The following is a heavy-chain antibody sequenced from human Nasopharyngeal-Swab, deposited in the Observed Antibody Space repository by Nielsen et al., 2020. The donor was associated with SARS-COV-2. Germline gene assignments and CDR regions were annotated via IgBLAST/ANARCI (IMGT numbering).Heavy chain of an antibody. J-gene: IGHJ4*02. Sequence: SETLSLTCAVYGGFFRGFSWSWIRQPPGKGLEWIGEINDSGSTNYNPSLTSRVTMSVDTSKSQFSLKLNSVTAADTAVYYCARGLRKVPIFPASQYYFDYWGQGTLVTVSS. D-gene: IGHD3-9*01. CDR1: GGFFRGFS. CDR3: ARGLRKVPIFPASQYYFDY. CDR2: INDSGST. V-gene: IGHV4-34*01.